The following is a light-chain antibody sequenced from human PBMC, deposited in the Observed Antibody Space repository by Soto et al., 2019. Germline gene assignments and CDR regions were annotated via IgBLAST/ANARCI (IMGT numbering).Light chain of an antibody. J-gene: IGKJ4*01. V-gene: IGKV3-11*01. CDR1: QSVSSY. CDR3: QERRSWPLT. Sequence: EIVLTQSPATLSLSPGERATLSCRASQSVSSYLAWYQQKPGQAPRLLIYDASNRATGIPARFSGSGSGTDFTLTISGLESEDFAVYYCQERRSWPLTFGGGTKVEIK. CDR2: DAS.